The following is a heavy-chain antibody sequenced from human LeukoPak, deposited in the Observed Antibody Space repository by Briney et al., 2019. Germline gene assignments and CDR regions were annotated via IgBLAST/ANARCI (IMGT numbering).Heavy chain of an antibody. V-gene: IGHV4-59*08. CDR3: ARHEPPGARRHLNY. CDR2: IYNTGTT. CDR1: GGSISSSY. J-gene: IGHJ4*02. D-gene: IGHD1-14*01. Sequence: SETLSLTCNVSGGSISSSYWSWIRQPPGKGLEWVGYIYNTGTTNYNPSLNSRVTISVDTSKNQLSLRLSSVTAADTAVYYCARHEPPGARRHLNYWGQGTLVTVSS.